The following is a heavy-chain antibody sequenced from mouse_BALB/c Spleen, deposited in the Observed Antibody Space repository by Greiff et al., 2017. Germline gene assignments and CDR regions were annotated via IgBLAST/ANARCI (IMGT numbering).Heavy chain of an antibody. CDR2: IWSGGST. CDR3: AIITTATGGFAY. D-gene: IGHD1-2*01. Sequence: VQRVESGPGLVQPSQSLSITCTVSGFSLTSYGVHWVRQSPGKGLEWLGVIWSGGSTDYNAAFISRLSISKDNSKSQVFFKMNSLQANDTAIYYCAIITTATGGFAYWGQGTLVTVSA. CDR1: GFSLTSYG. V-gene: IGHV2-2*02. J-gene: IGHJ3*01.